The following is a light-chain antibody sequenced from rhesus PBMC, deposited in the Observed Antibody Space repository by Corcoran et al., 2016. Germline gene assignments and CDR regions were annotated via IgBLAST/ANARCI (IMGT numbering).Light chain of an antibody. V-gene: IGKV1-38*01. CDR1: QGISSY. CDR2: DAS. Sequence: DIQLTQSPSSLSASVGDRVTITCRASQGISSYLAWYQQKPGKAPKLLIYDASNLQSGVPSRFSGSGSVTDFTLTISSLQPEDVAVYYCQQRNSYPLTFGGGTKVEIK. J-gene: IGKJ4*01. CDR3: QQRNSYPLT.